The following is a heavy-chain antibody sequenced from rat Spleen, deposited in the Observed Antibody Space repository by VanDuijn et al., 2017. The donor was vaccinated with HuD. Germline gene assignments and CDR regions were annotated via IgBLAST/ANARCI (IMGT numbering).Heavy chain of an antibody. CDR3: ARLDGGY. Sequence: EVQLVESGGGLVQPGRSLKLSCAASGFTFSNYGMAWVRQAPTKGLEWVATISYDGSSTYYRDSVKGRFTISRDNAKSTLYLQMDSLRSEDTATYYCARLDGGYWGQGVMVTVSS. J-gene: IGHJ2*01. D-gene: IGHD1-11*01. CDR1: GFTFSNYG. V-gene: IGHV5-29*01. CDR2: ISYDGSST.